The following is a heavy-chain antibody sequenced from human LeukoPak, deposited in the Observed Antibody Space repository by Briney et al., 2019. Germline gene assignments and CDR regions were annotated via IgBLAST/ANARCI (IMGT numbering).Heavy chain of an antibody. V-gene: IGHV1-2*02. CDR2: INPNSGGT. CDR3: ARDGTGTTHYYYYMDV. J-gene: IGHJ6*03. Sequence: ASVKVSCKASGYTFTGYYMHWVRQAPGQGLEWMGWINPNSGGTNYAQKFQGRVTMTRDTSISTAYMELSRLRSDDTAVYYCARDGTGTTHYYYYMDVWGKGTTVTVSS. CDR1: GYTFTGYY. D-gene: IGHD1-7*01.